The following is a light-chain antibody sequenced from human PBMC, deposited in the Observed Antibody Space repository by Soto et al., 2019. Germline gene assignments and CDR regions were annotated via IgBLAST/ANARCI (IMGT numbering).Light chain of an antibody. CDR1: SSDVGGYND. V-gene: IGLV2-14*01. CDR3: SSYTRSSTLV. CDR2: DVS. Sequence: QSALTQPPSVSGSPGQSITISCTGTSSDVGGYNDVSWYQQHPGKAPKLMIYDVSNRPSGVSKRFSGSKSGNTASLTISGLQAEDEADYYCSSYTRSSTLVFGGGTKLTVL. J-gene: IGLJ2*01.